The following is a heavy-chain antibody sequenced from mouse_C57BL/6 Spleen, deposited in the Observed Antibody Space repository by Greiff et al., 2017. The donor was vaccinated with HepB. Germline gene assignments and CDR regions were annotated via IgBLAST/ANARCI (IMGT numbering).Heavy chain of an antibody. V-gene: IGHV5-4*03. CDR1: GFTFSSYA. J-gene: IGHJ3*01. Sequence: EVMLVESGGGLVKPGGSLKLSCAASGFTFSSYAMSWVRQTPEKRLEWVATISDGGSYTYYPDNVKGRFTISRDNAKNNLYLQMSHLKSEDTAMYYCARGYYGSSYGFAYWGQGTLVTVSA. CDR2: ISDGGSYT. D-gene: IGHD1-1*01. CDR3: ARGYYGSSYGFAY.